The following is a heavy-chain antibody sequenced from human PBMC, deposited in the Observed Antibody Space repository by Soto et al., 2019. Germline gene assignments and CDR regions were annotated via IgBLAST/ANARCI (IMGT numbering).Heavy chain of an antibody. Sequence: QITLKESGPTLVKHTQTLTLTCTFSGFSLSTSGVGVGWIRQPPGKALEWLALIYWDDDKRDSPFLKSRLTITKDTPNNQVVLTMTNMDPVDTATYYCAHSPYSSSSYYFDYWGQGTLVTVSS. D-gene: IGHD6-6*01. CDR2: IYWDDDK. V-gene: IGHV2-5*02. J-gene: IGHJ4*02. CDR3: AHSPYSSSSYYFDY. CDR1: GFSLSTSGVG.